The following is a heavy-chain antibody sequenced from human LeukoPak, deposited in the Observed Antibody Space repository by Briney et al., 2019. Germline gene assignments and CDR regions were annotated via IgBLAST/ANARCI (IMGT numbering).Heavy chain of an antibody. CDR1: GDSTSSDRYY. J-gene: IGHJ4*02. CDR3: ARSSGTGTFSY. CDR2: VYYGRSP. V-gene: IGHV4-39*02. D-gene: IGHD6-25*01. Sequence: SETLSLTCTVSGDSTSSDRYYWAWIRQPPGKGLEWIGSVYYGRSPYFNPSLESRATISVDTSKNHLSLKMSSVTAADTAVYYCARSSGTGTFSYWGQGTLVTVSS.